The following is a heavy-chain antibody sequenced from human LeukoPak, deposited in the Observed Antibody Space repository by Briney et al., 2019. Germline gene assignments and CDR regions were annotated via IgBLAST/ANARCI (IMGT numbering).Heavy chain of an antibody. CDR3: ARDSSGWYYYYYGMDV. J-gene: IGHJ6*02. CDR1: GGSTSSSSYY. CDR2: IYYSGST. D-gene: IGHD6-19*01. Sequence: SETLSLTCTVSGGSTSSSSYYWGWIRQPPGKGLEWIGSIYYSGSTYYNPSLKSRVTISVDTSKNQFSLKLSSVTAADTAVYYCARDSSGWYYYYYGMDVWGQGTTVTVSS. V-gene: IGHV4-39*07.